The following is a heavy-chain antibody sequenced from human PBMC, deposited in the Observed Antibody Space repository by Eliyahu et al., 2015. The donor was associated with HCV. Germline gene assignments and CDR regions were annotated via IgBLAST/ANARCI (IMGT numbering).Heavy chain of an antibody. CDR3: ARELIRNYDFWSGSFGMDV. J-gene: IGHJ6*02. V-gene: IGHV3-33*01. Sequence: LEWVAVIWSDGINKFYADSVKGRFTISRDNSRDTLFLQMNSLRAEDTAVYYCARELIRNYDFWSGSFGMDVWGQGTTVTVSS. D-gene: IGHD3-3*01. CDR2: IWSDGINK.